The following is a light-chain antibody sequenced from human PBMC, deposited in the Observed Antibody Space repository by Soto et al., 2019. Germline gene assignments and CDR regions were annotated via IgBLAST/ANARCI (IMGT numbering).Light chain of an antibody. Sequence: DIQMTQSPSSLSASIGDRVSITCRAGQSIGNLLHWYQQRPGRAPNLLIYAASNLQSGVPSRFSGSGSGTAFTLTINSLQAEDFATYYCQESYSTLGTFGQGTKLEI. J-gene: IGKJ2*01. CDR3: QESYSTLGT. CDR2: AAS. V-gene: IGKV1-39*01. CDR1: QSIGNL.